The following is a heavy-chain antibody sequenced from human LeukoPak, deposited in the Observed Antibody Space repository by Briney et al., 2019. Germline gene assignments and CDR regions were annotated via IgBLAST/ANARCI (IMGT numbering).Heavy chain of an antibody. J-gene: IGHJ6*02. Sequence: PSETLSLTCTVSGGSVSSGSYYWSWIRQPPGKGLEWIGYIYYSGSTNYNPSLKSRVTISVDTSKNQFSLKLSSVTAADTAVYYCALGYYYGMDVWGQGTTVTVSS. V-gene: IGHV4-61*01. CDR3: ALGYYYGMDV. CDR1: GGSVSSGSYY. CDR2: IYYSGST.